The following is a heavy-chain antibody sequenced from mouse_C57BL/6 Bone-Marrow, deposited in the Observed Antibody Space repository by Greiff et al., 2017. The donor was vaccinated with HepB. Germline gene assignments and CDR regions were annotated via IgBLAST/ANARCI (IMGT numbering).Heavy chain of an antibody. J-gene: IGHJ2*01. CDR3: AREMDYYGSRDY. D-gene: IGHD1-1*01. V-gene: IGHV1-19*01. Sequence: VQLKQSGPVLVKPGASVKMSCKASGYTFTDYYMNWVKQSHGKSLEWIGVINPYNGGTSYNQKFKGKATLTVDKSSSTAYMELNSLTSEDSAVYYCAREMDYYGSRDYWGQGTTLTVSS. CDR2: INPYNGGT. CDR1: GYTFTDYY.